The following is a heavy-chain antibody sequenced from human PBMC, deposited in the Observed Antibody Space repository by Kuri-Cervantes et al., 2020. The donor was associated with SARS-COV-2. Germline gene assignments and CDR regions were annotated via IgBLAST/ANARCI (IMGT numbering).Heavy chain of an antibody. CDR2: IYYSGST. J-gene: IGHJ4*02. D-gene: IGHD5-18*01. CDR1: GGSISSSSYY. Sequence: SETLSLTCTVSGGSISSSSYYWGWIRQPPGKGLGWIGSIYYSGSTYYNPSLKSRVTISVDTSKNQFSLKLSSVTAADTAVYYCARHEGWFPLWLPFDYWGQGTLVTVSS. CDR3: ARHEGWFPLWLPFDY. V-gene: IGHV4-39*01.